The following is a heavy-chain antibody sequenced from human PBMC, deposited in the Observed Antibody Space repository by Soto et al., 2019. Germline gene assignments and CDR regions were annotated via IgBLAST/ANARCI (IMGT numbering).Heavy chain of an antibody. CDR1: GGSINSDEFY. CDR3: ARMGLHLGELSRNWFDP. Sequence: QVQLQESGPGLVKPSQTLSLTCSLSGGSINSDEFYWTWIRQSPGKGLEGIGYIYSSGRTHYNPYLKSRIHISLDTSNNLLSLRLSSVTAADTAVYYCARMGLHLGELSRNWFDPWGRGTLVTVSS. CDR2: IYSSGRT. V-gene: IGHV4-31*03. J-gene: IGHJ5*02. D-gene: IGHD3-16*02.